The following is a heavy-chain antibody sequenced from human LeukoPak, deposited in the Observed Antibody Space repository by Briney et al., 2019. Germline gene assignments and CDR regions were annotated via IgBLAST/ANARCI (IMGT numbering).Heavy chain of an antibody. V-gene: IGHV4-59*01. Sequence: SETLSLTCTVSGSSINSYYWSWIRQPPGKGLEWIGYIYYSGSSNHNPFLKSRVAMSVDTSKNQFSLRLSSVTAADTAVYYCARGFRPVEYWGQGTLVTVSS. D-gene: IGHD6-6*01. J-gene: IGHJ4*02. CDR2: IYYSGSS. CDR1: GSSINSYY. CDR3: ARGFRPVEY.